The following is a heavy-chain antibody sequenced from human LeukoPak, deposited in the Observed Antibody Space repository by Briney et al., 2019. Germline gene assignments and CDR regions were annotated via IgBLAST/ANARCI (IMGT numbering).Heavy chain of an antibody. D-gene: IGHD3-3*01. Sequence: SETLSLTCAVSGGSISSGGYSWSWIRQPPGKGLEWIEYIYHSGSTYYNPSLKSRVTISVDRSKNQFSLKLSSVTAADTAVYYCASSLDGNRDWIFFDYWGQGTLVTVSS. CDR3: ASSLDGNRDWIFFDY. CDR1: GGSISSGGYS. J-gene: IGHJ4*02. V-gene: IGHV4-30-2*01. CDR2: IYHSGST.